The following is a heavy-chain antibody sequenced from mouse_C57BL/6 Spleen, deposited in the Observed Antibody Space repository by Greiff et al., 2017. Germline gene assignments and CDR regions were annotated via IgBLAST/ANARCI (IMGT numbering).Heavy chain of an antibody. CDR1: GYAFSSSW. CDR3: ARSGYSNYGYWYFDV. J-gene: IGHJ1*03. D-gene: IGHD2-5*01. CDR2: IYPGDGDT. Sequence: VKLMESGPELVKPGASVKISCKASGYAFSSSWMNWVKQRPGKGLEWIGRIYPGDGDTNYNGKFKGKATLTADKSSSTAYMQLSSLTSEDSAVYFCARSGYSNYGYWYFDVWGTGTTVTVSS. V-gene: IGHV1-82*01.